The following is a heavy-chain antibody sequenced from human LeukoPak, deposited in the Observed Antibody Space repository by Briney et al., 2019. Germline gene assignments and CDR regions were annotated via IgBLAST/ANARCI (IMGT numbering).Heavy chain of an antibody. J-gene: IGHJ3*02. Sequence: GESLKISCKGSGYSFTSYWIGWVRQMPGKGLEWMGIIYPGDSDTRYSPSFQGQVTSSADKSISTAYLQWSSLKASDTAMYYCARHRIAVAGRADALAFDIWGQGTMVTVSS. CDR3: ARHRIAVAGRADALAFDI. V-gene: IGHV5-51*01. D-gene: IGHD6-19*01. CDR1: GYSFTSYW. CDR2: IYPGDSDT.